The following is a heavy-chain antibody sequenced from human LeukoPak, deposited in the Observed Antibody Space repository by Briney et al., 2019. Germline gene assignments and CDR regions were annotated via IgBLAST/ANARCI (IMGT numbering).Heavy chain of an antibody. J-gene: IGHJ4*01. CDR3: ARDTPIDK. CDR1: GFNFGSYV. Sequence: GASLRLSCAASGFNFGSYVMHWVRRAPGKGLEWVARISFDARDKYYGDSVKGRFTIFRDNSKNTLYVQMNSLKVEDTAVYYCARDTPIDKWGHGTLVIVSS. D-gene: IGHD2-21*01. V-gene: IGHV3-30*03. CDR2: ISFDARDK.